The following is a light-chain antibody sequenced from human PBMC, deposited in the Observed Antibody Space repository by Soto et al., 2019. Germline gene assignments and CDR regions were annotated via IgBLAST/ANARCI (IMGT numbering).Light chain of an antibody. CDR1: QGISSA. CDR2: DAS. V-gene: IGKV1-13*02. CDR3: QQFNSYLRT. Sequence: AIQLTQSPSSLSASVGDRVTITCRASQGISSALAWYQQKPGKPPKLLIYDASSLESGVPSRFSGSGSGTDFTLTISSLQPEDFATYYCQQFNSYLRTFGKGTKVEIK. J-gene: IGKJ1*01.